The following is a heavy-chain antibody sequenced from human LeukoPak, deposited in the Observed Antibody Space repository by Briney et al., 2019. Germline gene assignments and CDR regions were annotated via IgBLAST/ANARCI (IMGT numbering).Heavy chain of an antibody. D-gene: IGHD6-13*01. V-gene: IGHV3-11*05. J-gene: IGHJ4*02. CDR1: GFTFSDYY. Sequence: GGSLRLSCAASGFTFSDYYMSWIRQAPGKGLEWVSDISSTSIYTNYADSVKDRFTISRDNAKNSLYLQMNSLRAEDTAVYYCAREDGYSSSWYSDYWGQGTLVTVSS. CDR3: AREDGYSSSWYSDY. CDR2: ISSTSIYT.